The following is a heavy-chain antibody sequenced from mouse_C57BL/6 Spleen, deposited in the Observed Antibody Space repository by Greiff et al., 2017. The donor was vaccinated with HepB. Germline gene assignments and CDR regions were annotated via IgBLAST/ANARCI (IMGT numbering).Heavy chain of an antibody. CDR2: IDPSDSET. Sequence: QVQLKQPGAELVRPGSSVKLSCKASGYTFTSYWMHWVKQRPIQGLEWIGNIDPSDSETHYNQKFKDKATLTVDKSSSTAYMQLSSLTSEDSAVYYCARYRGYDGNFDYWGQGTTLTVSS. CDR3: ARYRGYDGNFDY. V-gene: IGHV1-52*01. J-gene: IGHJ2*01. CDR1: GYTFTSYW. D-gene: IGHD2-2*01.